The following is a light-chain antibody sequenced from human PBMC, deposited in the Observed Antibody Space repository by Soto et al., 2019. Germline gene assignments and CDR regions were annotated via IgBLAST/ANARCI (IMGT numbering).Light chain of an antibody. J-gene: IGKJ2*01. CDR3: QEYKTYA. V-gene: IGKV1-5*02. CDR2: DAS. Sequence: DIQLTQSPSTLAASVGDRVTIICRASQSISDWLAWYQQKPGKAPELLISDASTLTPGVPSRFSGSGSGTEFTLIISSLQPDDVATYFCQEYKTYAFGPGTKVDIK. CDR1: QSISDW.